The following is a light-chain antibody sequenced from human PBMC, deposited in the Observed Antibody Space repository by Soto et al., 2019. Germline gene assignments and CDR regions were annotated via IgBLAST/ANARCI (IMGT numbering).Light chain of an antibody. J-gene: IGKJ1*01. V-gene: IGKV1-17*01. CDR3: HQYGSAPWT. Sequence: DIQMTQSPSTLSASVGDRVTITCRASQGIRNDVGWYQQKPGKAPKRLIYAASSLQSGVPSRFRGSGSGTDFTLTITRLEPEDFAVYYCHQYGSAPWTFGQGTKVDIK. CDR2: AAS. CDR1: QGIRND.